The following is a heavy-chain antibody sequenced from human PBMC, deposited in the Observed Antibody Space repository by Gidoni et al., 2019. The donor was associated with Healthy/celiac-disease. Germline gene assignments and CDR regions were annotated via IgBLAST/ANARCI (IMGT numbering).Heavy chain of an antibody. D-gene: IGHD5-12*01. V-gene: IGHV3-11*06. CDR1: GFTFSDYY. J-gene: IGHJ4*02. CDR2: ISSSSSYT. Sequence: QVQLVESGGGLVKPGGSLRLSCAASGFTFSDYYMSWIRQAPGKGLGWVSYISSSSSYTNYADSVKGRFTISRDNAKNSLYLQMNSLRAEDTAVYYCARSEDGYKWDYWGQGTLVTVSS. CDR3: ARSEDGYKWDY.